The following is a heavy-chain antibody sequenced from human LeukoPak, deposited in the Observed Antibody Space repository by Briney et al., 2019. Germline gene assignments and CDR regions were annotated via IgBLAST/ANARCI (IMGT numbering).Heavy chain of an antibody. CDR1: GFTFSSYA. Sequence: GGSLRLSCAASGFTFSSYAMTWVRQAPGKGLEWVSGISGSGASTYYAGSVQGRFSISRDNSENTLYLQMNSLRAEDTAVYYCAKSPREAAAVVDYWGQGTLVTVSS. D-gene: IGHD6-13*01. CDR3: AKSPREAAAVVDY. V-gene: IGHV3-23*01. CDR2: ISGSGAST. J-gene: IGHJ4*02.